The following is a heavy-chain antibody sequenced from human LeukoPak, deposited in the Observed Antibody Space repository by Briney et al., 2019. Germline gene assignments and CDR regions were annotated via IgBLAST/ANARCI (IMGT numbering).Heavy chain of an antibody. Sequence: GESLKISCKGSGYSFTSYWIGWVRQMPGKGLEWMGIIYPGDSDTRYSPSSQGQVTISADKSISTAYLQWSSLKASDTAMYYCARATYYYDSSGYRLLDYWGQGTLVTVSS. D-gene: IGHD3-22*01. CDR3: ARATYYYDSSGYRLLDY. CDR2: IYPGDSDT. V-gene: IGHV5-51*01. CDR1: GYSFTSYW. J-gene: IGHJ4*02.